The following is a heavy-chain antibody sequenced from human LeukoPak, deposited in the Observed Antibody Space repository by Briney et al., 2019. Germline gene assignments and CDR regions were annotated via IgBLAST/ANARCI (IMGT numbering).Heavy chain of an antibody. CDR3: ARLGGYCSSTSCYIDGWFDP. CDR2: IYPGDSDT. J-gene: IGHJ5*02. Sequence: GESLKISCKGSGYSFTSYWIGWVRQMPGKGLEWMGIIYPGDSDTRYSPSFQGQVTISADKSISTAYLQWSSLKASDTAMYYCARLGGYCSSTSCYIDGWFDPWGQGTLVTVSS. V-gene: IGHV5-51*01. D-gene: IGHD2-2*02. CDR1: GYSFTSYW.